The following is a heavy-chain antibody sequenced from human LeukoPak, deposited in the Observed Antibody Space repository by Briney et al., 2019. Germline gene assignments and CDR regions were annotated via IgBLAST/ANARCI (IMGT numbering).Heavy chain of an antibody. CDR3: ARAPVRELLLGWFDP. J-gene: IGHJ5*02. CDR1: GYTFTGCY. Sequence: ASVKVSCKASGYTFTGCYMHWVRQAPGQGLEWMGWINPNSGGTNYAQKFQGRVTMTRDTSISTAYMGLSRLRSDDTAVYYCARAPVRELLLGWFDPWGQGTLVTVSS. V-gene: IGHV1-2*02. D-gene: IGHD1-26*01. CDR2: INPNSGGT.